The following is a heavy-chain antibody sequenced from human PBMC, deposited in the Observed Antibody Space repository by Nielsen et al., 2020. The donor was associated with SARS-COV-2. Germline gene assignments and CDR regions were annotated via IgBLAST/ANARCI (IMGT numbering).Heavy chain of an antibody. D-gene: IGHD2-2*01. V-gene: IGHV4-31*03. CDR3: ARDLWVPAIGGGMDV. CDR2: IYYSGST. CDR1: GGSISSGGYY. Sequence: SETLSLTCTVSGGSISSGGYYWSWIRQHPGKGLEWIGYIYYSGSTYYNPSLKSRVTISVDTSKNQFSLKLSSVTAADTAVYYCARDLWVPAIGGGMDVWGQGTTVTASS. J-gene: IGHJ6*02.